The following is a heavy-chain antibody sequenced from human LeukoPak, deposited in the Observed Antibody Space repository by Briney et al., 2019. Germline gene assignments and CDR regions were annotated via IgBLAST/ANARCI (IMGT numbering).Heavy chain of an antibody. CDR2: ISGSGGST. D-gene: IGHD2-2*01. Sequence: LPGGSLRLSCAASGFTFSSYAMSWVRQAPGKGLEWVSAISGSGGSTYYADSVKGRFTISRDNSKNTLYLRMNSLRAEDTAVYYCAKGALSTSWFGMRFDPWGQGTLVTVSS. CDR1: GFTFSSYA. CDR3: AKGALSTSWFGMRFDP. J-gene: IGHJ5*02. V-gene: IGHV3-23*01.